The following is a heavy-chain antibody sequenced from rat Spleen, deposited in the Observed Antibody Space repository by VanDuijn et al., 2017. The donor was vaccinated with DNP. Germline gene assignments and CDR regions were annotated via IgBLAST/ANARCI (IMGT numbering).Heavy chain of an antibody. D-gene: IGHD4-3*01. CDR2: ITYDGGGI. V-gene: IGHV5-7*01. J-gene: IGHJ2*01. CDR1: GFTFSDYY. CDR3: VRWNSGHFDY. Sequence: EVQLVESGGGLVQPGRSLKLSCAASGFTFSDYYMAWVRQAPTKGLEWVATITYDGGGIHYRDSVQGRFTVSRDNAESTLHLQMDSLRSEDTATYYCVRWNSGHFDYWGQGVMVTVTS.